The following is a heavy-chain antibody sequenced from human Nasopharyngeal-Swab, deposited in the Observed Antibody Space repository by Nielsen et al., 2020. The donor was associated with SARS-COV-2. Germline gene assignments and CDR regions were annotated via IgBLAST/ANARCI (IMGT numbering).Heavy chain of an antibody. V-gene: IGHV3-11*03. CDR2: ISSSSSYT. CDR1: GFTFSDYY. J-gene: IGHJ4*02. Sequence: GGSLRLSCAASGFTFSDYYMSWIRQAPGKGLEWVSYISSSSSYTNYADSVKGRFTISRDNAKNSLYLQMNSLRAEDTAVYYCARADIAVVPAATPFDYWGQGTLVTVSS. CDR3: ARADIAVVPAATPFDY. D-gene: IGHD2-2*01.